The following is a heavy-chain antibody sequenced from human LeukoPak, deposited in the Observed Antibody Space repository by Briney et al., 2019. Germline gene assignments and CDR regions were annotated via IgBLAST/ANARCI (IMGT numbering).Heavy chain of an antibody. CDR1: GDSISTSNSY. D-gene: IGHD3-3*01. V-gene: IGHV4-39*01. J-gene: IGHJ6*03. CDR3: ARREGLYLVDYYMDV. Sequence: SETLSLTCTVSGDSISTSNSYWGWIRQPPGKGLEWIGSIYYSGNTYYNASLKSRVTISVDTSKNQFSLKLTSVTAADTAVYYCARREGLYLVDYYMDVWGKGTTVTISS. CDR2: IYYSGNT.